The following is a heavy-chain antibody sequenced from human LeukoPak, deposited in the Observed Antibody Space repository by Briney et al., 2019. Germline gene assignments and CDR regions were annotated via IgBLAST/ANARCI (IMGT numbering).Heavy chain of an antibody. CDR1: GFTFSSYS. CDR3: ARLYRVAATFDP. J-gene: IGHJ5*02. D-gene: IGHD2-15*01. Sequence: PGGSLRLSCAASGFTFSSYSMNWVRQAPGKGLEWVSSISSSSSYIYYADSVKGRSTISRDNAKNSLYLQMNSLRAEDTAVYYCARLYRVAATFDPWGQGTLVTVSS. V-gene: IGHV3-21*01. CDR2: ISSSSSYI.